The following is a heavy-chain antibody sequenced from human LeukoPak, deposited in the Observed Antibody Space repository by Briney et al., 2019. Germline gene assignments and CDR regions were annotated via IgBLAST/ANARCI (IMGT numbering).Heavy chain of an antibody. D-gene: IGHD2-2*02. J-gene: IGHJ4*02. V-gene: IGHV3-23*01. CDR1: GFTFSSYA. Sequence: PGGSLRLSCAASGFTFSSYAMSWVRQAPGKGLEWVSAISGSGGSTYYADSVKGRFTISRDNSKNTLYLQMNSLRAEDTAVYYCAKGRPLDIVVVPAAIGVNWGQGTLVTVSS. CDR3: AKGRPLDIVVVPAAIGVN. CDR2: ISGSGGST.